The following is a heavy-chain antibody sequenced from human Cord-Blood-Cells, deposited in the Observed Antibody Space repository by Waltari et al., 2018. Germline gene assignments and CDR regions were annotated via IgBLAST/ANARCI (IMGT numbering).Heavy chain of an antibody. V-gene: IGHV4-4*07. CDR3: ARGTFLGDPYYFDY. D-gene: IGHD3-16*01. Sequence: QVQLQESGPGLVKPSETLSLTCTVSGGSISSYYCSWIRQPAGKGLEWIGRIYTSGSTNYNPSLKSRVTMSVDTSKNQFSLKLSSVTAADTAVYYCARGTFLGDPYYFDYWGQGTLVTVSS. CDR2: IYTSGST. CDR1: GGSISSYY. J-gene: IGHJ4*02.